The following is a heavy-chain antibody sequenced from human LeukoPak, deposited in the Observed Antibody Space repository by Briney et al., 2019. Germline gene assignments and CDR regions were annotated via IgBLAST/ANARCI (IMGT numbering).Heavy chain of an antibody. Sequence: SVKVSCKASGFTFGSSTIQWVGQARGQRLEWIGWIVVGNGDTSYAQRVHERVAITTDMSTSTAYMELSSLRFEDTAVYYCAASLGGYRSPDNWGQGTLVTVSS. V-gene: IGHV1-58*02. D-gene: IGHD5-18*01. CDR2: IVVGNGDT. CDR3: AASLGGYRSPDN. J-gene: IGHJ4*02. CDR1: GFTFGSST.